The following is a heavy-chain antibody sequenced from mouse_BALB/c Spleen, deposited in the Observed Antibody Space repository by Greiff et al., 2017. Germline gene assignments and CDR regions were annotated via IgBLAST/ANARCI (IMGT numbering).Heavy chain of an antibody. J-gene: IGHJ2*01. Sequence: QVQLQQSGPGLVQPSQSLSITCTVSGFSLTSYGVHWVRQSPGKGLEWLGVIWSGGSTDYNAAFISRLSISKDNSKSQVFFKMNSLQANDTAIYYCARTSIYYDYDGYYFDYWGQGTTLTVSS. V-gene: IGHV2-2*02. D-gene: IGHD2-4*01. CDR1: GFSLTSYG. CDR2: IWSGGST. CDR3: ARTSIYYDYDGYYFDY.